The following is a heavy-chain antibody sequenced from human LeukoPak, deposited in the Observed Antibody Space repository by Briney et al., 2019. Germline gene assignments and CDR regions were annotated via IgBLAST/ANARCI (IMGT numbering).Heavy chain of an antibody. CDR3: AKLEEFDY. CDR2: ISYDGSNK. V-gene: IGHV3-30*18. J-gene: IGHJ4*02. D-gene: IGHD3-3*01. CDR1: GFTFSSYG. Sequence: GGSLRLSCAASGFTFSSYGMHWVRQAPGKGLEWVAVISYDGSNKYYADSVKGRFTISRDNSKNTLYLQMNSLRAEDTAVYYCAKLEEFDYWGQGTLVTVPS.